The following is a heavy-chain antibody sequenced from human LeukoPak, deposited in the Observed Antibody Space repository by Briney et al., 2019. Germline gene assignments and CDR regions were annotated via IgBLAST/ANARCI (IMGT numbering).Heavy chain of an antibody. D-gene: IGHD2-2*02. V-gene: IGHV4-39*02. CDR3: AREHCSSTSCYTGYYYGMDV. J-gene: IGHJ6*02. CDR1: GGSISSSSYY. Sequence: SSETLSLTCTVSGGSISSSSYYWGWIRQPPGKGLEWIGSIYYSGSTYYNPSLKSRVTISVDTSKNQFSLKLSSVTAADTAVYHCAREHCSSTSCYTGYYYGMDVWGQGTTVTVSS. CDR2: IYYSGST.